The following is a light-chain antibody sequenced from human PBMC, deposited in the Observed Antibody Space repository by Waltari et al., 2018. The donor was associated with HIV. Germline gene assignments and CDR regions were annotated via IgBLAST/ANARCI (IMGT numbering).Light chain of an antibody. J-gene: IGKJ3*01. CDR2: GAS. V-gene: IGKV3-20*01. Sequence: ENVLTQSPGILSVSPGARVNLSCRASQSVLSNYLAWYQQKPGQAPRLLIFGASSRATGIPDRFIGSGSGTDFTLTISRLEPEDFAVYYCQQYGGSPGFTFGPGTKVDIK. CDR1: QSVLSNY. CDR3: QQYGGSPGFT.